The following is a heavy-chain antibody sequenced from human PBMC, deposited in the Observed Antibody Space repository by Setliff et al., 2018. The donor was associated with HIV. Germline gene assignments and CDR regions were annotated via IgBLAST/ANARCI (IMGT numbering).Heavy chain of an antibody. V-gene: IGHV3-21*01. CDR2: ITSSSSFI. CDR3: ARNGVLEIGRAFDI. J-gene: IGHJ3*02. D-gene: IGHD1-1*01. CDR1: GFTFSSYS. Sequence: PGGSLRLSCAASGFTFSSYSMNWVRQAPGKGLEWVSSITSSSSFIYYADSVKGRFTISRDNAKNSLYLQMNSLRVEDTAVYYCARNGVLEIGRAFDIWGQGTMVTVSS.